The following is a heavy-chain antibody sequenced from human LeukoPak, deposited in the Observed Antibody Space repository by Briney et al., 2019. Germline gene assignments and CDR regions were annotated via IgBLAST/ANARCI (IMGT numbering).Heavy chain of an antibody. CDR2: INPGDGST. V-gene: IGHV1-46*01. Sequence: ASVKVSCKASGYTFTSYYIRWVRQAPGQGLEWMGIINPGDGSTSYVQKFQGRVTMTRDMSTSTVYMELSSLRSEDTAVYYCARDWGYCSGGSCYRGAFDIWGQGTMVTVSS. J-gene: IGHJ3*02. CDR3: ARDWGYCSGGSCYRGAFDI. D-gene: IGHD2-15*01. CDR1: GYTFTSYY.